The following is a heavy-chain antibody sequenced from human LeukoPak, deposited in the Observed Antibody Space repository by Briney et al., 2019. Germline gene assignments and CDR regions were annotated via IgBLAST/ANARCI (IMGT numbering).Heavy chain of an antibody. CDR3: ARPYRYCSGGSCYSTRPGAFDI. V-gene: IGHV5-51*01. CDR1: GYSFTSYW. Sequence: GESLKISCQVSGYSFTSYWIAWVRQMPGKGLEWMGIIYPGDSDTRYSPSFQGQVTISADKSISTAYLQWSSLKASDTAMYYCARPYRYCSGGSCYSTRPGAFDIWGQGTMVTVSS. CDR2: IYPGDSDT. D-gene: IGHD2-15*01. J-gene: IGHJ3*02.